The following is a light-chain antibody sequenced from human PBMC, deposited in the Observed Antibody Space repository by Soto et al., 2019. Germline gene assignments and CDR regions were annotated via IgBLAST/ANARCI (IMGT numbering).Light chain of an antibody. Sequence: EIVMTQSPATLSVSPGEGATLSCRASQSVSSKLAWYQQKPGQAPRLLIYDASTRATGIPARFSGSESGTEFALTIRSLQSEDFAVYYCLQYDNWPFTFGPGTKVDI. CDR1: QSVSSK. J-gene: IGKJ3*01. CDR2: DAS. CDR3: LQYDNWPFT. V-gene: IGKV3-15*01.